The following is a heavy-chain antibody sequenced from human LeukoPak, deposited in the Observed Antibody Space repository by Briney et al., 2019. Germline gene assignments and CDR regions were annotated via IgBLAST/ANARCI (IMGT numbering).Heavy chain of an antibody. CDR2: IIPMLGIA. J-gene: IGHJ4*02. CDR3: AINIPPAHCSSTSCYTGDY. CDR1: GGTFSSYT. D-gene: IGHD2-2*02. Sequence: SVKVSCKASGGTFSSYTISWVRQAPGQGLEWIGRIIPMLGIANYAQKFQSRVTITADKSTSTAYMELSSLRSEDTAVYYCAINIPPAHCSSTSCYTGDYWGQGTLVTVSS. V-gene: IGHV1-69*02.